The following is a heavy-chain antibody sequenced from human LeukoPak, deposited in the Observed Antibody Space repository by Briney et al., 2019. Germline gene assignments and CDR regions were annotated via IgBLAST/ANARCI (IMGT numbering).Heavy chain of an antibody. J-gene: IGHJ4*02. D-gene: IGHD5-18*01. V-gene: IGHV3-23*01. Sequence: GGSLRLTCAASGFTFSSYAMSWVSQAPGKGLEWVSAISGSGGSTYYADSVKGRFTISRDNSKNTLYLQMNSLRAEDTAVYYCAKARASYGRFDYWGQGTLVTVSS. CDR3: AKARASYGRFDY. CDR2: ISGSGGST. CDR1: GFTFSSYA.